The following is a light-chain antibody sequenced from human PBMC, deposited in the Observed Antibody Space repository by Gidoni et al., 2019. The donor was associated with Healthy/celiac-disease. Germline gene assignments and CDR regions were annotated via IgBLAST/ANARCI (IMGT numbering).Light chain of an antibody. CDR1: QSISSY. V-gene: IGKV1-39*01. CDR3: QQSYSTPRT. CDR2: AAS. J-gene: IGKJ1*01. Sequence: DIQMTPSPSSLSASVGDRVTITCRKSQSISSYLNWYQQKPGKAPKLLIYAASSLQSGDPSRSSGSGSGTDFTLTISSLQPEGFATYYCQQSYSTPRTFGQGTKVEIK.